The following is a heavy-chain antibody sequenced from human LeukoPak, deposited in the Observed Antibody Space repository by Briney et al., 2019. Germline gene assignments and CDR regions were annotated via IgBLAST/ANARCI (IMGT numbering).Heavy chain of an antibody. CDR3: ARDNGYQLLWW. J-gene: IGHJ4*02. CDR2: ISCGKGET. V-gene: IGHV1-3*01. Sequence: GASVKVSCKPSGYTFTRYAIHWVRQAPGQGLEWMGWISCGKGETKYSQKFQERVTITRDTSASTAYMELSSLRSEDTAVYYCARDNGYQLLWWWGQGTLVTVSS. CDR1: GYTFTRYA. D-gene: IGHD2-2*01.